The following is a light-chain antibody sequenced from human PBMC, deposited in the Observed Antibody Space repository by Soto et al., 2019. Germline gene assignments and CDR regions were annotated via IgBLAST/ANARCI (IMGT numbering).Light chain of an antibody. Sequence: EIVLTQSPATLYLSPGERATLSCRTSQTIRGLLNWYQQRPGQAPRLLIYDTSNRATDIPARFSGSGSGTDFILTISSLDPEDFGVYFCQQRHNWPITFGQGTRLDIK. V-gene: IGKV3-11*01. CDR1: QTIRGL. CDR2: DTS. J-gene: IGKJ5*01. CDR3: QQRHNWPIT.